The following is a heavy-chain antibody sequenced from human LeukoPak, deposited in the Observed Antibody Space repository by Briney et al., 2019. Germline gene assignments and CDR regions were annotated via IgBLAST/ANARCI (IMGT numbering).Heavy chain of an antibody. V-gene: IGHV1-69*04. Sequence: GASVKVSCKASGGTFTSYAISWVRQAPGQGLEWMGRIIPILGIANYAQKFQGRVTITADKSTSTAYMELSSLRSEDTAVYYCARPAYCSGGSCYLGAFDIWGQGTMVTVSS. J-gene: IGHJ3*02. CDR1: GGTFTSYA. CDR2: IIPILGIA. CDR3: ARPAYCSGGSCYLGAFDI. D-gene: IGHD2-15*01.